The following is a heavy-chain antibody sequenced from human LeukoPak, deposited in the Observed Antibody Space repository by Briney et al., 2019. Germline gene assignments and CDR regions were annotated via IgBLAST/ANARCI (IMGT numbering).Heavy chain of an antibody. CDR1: GGSLSGYY. CDR2: INHSGST. V-gene: IGHV4-34*01. Sequence: SETLSLTCAVYGGSLSGYYWSWIRQPPGKGLEWIGEINHSGSTNYNPSLKSRVTISVGTSKNQFSLKLSSVTAADTAVYYCARWASRLRYFDWLSRFDYWGQGTLVTVSS. CDR3: ARWASRLRYFDWLSRFDY. J-gene: IGHJ4*02. D-gene: IGHD3-9*01.